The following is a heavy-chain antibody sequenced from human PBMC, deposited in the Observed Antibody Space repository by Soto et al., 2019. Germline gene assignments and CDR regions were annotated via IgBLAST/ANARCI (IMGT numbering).Heavy chain of an antibody. V-gene: IGHV3-23*01. CDR3: AKDPMVVREGYEAFDI. Sequence: GGSLRLSCAASGFTFSSYAMSWVRQAPGKGLEWVSAISGSGGSTYYADSVKGRFTISRDNSKNTLYLQMNSLRAEDTAVYYCAKDPMVVREGYEAFDIWGQGTMVTVSS. J-gene: IGHJ3*02. CDR2: ISGSGGST. CDR1: GFTFSSYA. D-gene: IGHD2-15*01.